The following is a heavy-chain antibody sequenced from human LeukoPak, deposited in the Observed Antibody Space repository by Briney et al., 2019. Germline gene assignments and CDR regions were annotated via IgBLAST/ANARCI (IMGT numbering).Heavy chain of an antibody. Sequence: GRSLRLSCAASGFAFNTYAMHWVRQAPGQGLEWVALIWHDGSHKFYSNPVRGQFTISRDNSKNTVSLQMNNLRPEDTAVYYCAREIFGSGSYPAFWGQGTLVTVSS. V-gene: IGHV3-33*01. CDR3: AREIFGSGSYPAF. CDR1: GFAFNTYA. D-gene: IGHD3-10*01. J-gene: IGHJ4*02. CDR2: IWHDGSHK.